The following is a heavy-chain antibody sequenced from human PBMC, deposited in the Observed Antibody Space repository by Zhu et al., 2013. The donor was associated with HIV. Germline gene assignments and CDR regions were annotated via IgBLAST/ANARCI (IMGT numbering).Heavy chain of an antibody. CDR1: GYTFTSYA. Sequence: QVQLVQSGAEVKKPGASVKVSCKASGYTFTSYAMHWVRQAPGQRLEWMGWINAGNGNTKYSQKFQGRVTITRDTSANTAYMELSSLRSEDTAVYYCARRSYYYYGMDVWGQGTTVTVSS. CDR3: ARRSYYYYGMDV. J-gene: IGHJ6*02. CDR2: INAGNGNT. D-gene: IGHD3-10*01. V-gene: IGHV1-3*01.